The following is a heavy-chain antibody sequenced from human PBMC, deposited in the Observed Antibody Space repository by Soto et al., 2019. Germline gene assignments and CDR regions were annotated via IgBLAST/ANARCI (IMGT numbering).Heavy chain of an antibody. CDR1: GGTFSSYA. J-gene: IGHJ4*02. CDR2: ISWNSDNI. Sequence: SCKASGGTFSSYAMHWVRQAPGKGLEWVSGISWNSDNIGYADSVKGRFTISRDKAKNSLYLQMHSLRAEDTALYYCAKDTGFGELLYNYFDYWGQGALVTVSS. CDR3: AKDTGFGELLYNYFDY. V-gene: IGHV3-9*01. D-gene: IGHD3-10*01.